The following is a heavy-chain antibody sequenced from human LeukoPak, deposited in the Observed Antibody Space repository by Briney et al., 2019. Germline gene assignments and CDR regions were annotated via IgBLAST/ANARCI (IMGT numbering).Heavy chain of an antibody. Sequence: SETLSLTCTVSGGSISSYYWSWIRQPPGKGLEWIGYIYYSGSTNYNPSLKGRVTISVDTSKNQFSLKLSSVTAADTAVYYCARVPAAMGYYYYYYMDVWGKGTTVTVSS. CDR1: GGSISSYY. V-gene: IGHV4-59*08. CDR2: IYYSGST. J-gene: IGHJ6*03. D-gene: IGHD2-2*01. CDR3: ARVPAAMGYYYYYYMDV.